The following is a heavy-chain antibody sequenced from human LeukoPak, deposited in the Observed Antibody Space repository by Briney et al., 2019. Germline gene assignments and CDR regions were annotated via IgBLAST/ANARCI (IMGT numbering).Heavy chain of an antibody. D-gene: IGHD5-18*01. CDR3: ARLGYSYGLGAYYYYYYMDV. J-gene: IGHJ6*03. Sequence: SETLSLTCTVSGDSISSGHYFWSWIRQPAGKGLEWIGRFYTSGTTDYKPTLKSRVTMSVDTSKNLFSLKLTSVTAADTAVYYCARLGYSYGLGAYYYYYYMDVWGKGTTVTVS. CDR1: GDSISSGHYF. V-gene: IGHV4-61*02. CDR2: FYTSGTT.